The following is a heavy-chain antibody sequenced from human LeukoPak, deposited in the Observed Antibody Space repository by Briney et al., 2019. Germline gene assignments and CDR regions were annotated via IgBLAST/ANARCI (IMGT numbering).Heavy chain of an antibody. CDR1: GFTFSSYA. CDR2: ISYDGSNK. J-gene: IGHJ4*02. V-gene: IGHV3-30-3*01. Sequence: QSGGSLRLSCAASGFTFSSYAMHWVRQAPGKGLEWVAVISYDGSNKYYADSVKGRFTISRDNSKNTLYLQMNSLRAEDTALYFCAKKAQYNGNYPLDYWGQGTLVTVSS. CDR3: AKKAQYNGNYPLDY. D-gene: IGHD1-26*01.